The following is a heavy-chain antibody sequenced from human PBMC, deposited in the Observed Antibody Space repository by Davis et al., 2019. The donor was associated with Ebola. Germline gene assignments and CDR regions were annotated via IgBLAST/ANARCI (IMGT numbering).Heavy chain of an antibody. V-gene: IGHV4-31*03. CDR2: IYYSGST. CDR3: ARGSALAAAGTGFDY. D-gene: IGHD6-13*01. Sequence: LRLSCTVSGGSISSGGYYWSWIRQHPGKGLEWIGYIYYSGSTYYNPSLKSRVTISVDTSKNQFSLKLSSVTAADTAVYYCARGSALAAAGTGFDYWGQGTLVTVSS. J-gene: IGHJ4*02. CDR1: GGSISSGGYY.